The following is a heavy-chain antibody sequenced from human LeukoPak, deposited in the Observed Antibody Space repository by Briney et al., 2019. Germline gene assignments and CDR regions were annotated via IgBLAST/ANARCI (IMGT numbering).Heavy chain of an antibody. Sequence: GGSLRLSCAASGFTFDDYGMSWVRQAPGKGLEWVSGINWKGGSTGYADSVEGRFTISRDNAKNSLYLQMNSLRVEDTALYYCAKDIRAAAGSPIQHWGQGTLVTVSS. D-gene: IGHD6-13*01. J-gene: IGHJ1*01. CDR2: INWKGGST. CDR1: GFTFDDYG. V-gene: IGHV3-20*04. CDR3: AKDIRAAAGSPIQH.